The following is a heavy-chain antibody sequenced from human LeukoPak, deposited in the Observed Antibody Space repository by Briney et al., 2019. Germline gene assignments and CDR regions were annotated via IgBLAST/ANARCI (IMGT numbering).Heavy chain of an antibody. Sequence: SETLSRTCTVSGGSISITNYFWRWLRQPPGQGLEWIGSIHYSGSTHYNQSLMSRLTISVDTSKNQFSLKMSSVAAADTAVYYCAVRGVVVTATDWGQGTLVTVSS. V-gene: IGHV4-39*01. CDR1: GGSISITNYF. J-gene: IGHJ4*02. CDR3: AVRGVVVTATD. CDR2: IHYSGST. D-gene: IGHD2-15*01.